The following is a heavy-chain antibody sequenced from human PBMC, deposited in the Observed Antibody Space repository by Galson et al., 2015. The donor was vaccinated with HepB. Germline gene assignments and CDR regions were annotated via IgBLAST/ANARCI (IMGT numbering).Heavy chain of an antibody. CDR3: ASEEVAGLKEAFDI. D-gene: IGHD6-19*01. V-gene: IGHV3-21*01. CDR1: GFTFSNYA. J-gene: IGHJ3*02. CDR2: IDSSTTYI. Sequence: SLRLSCAASGFTFSNYAMNWVRQAPGTGLEWVASIDSSTTYIYYADSVKGRFTISRDNAKNSLYLQMNSLRAEDTAVYYCASEEVAGLKEAFDIWGQGSMVTVSS.